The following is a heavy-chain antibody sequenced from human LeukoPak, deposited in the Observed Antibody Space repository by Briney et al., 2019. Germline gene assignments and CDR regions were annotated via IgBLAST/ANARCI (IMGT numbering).Heavy chain of an antibody. CDR2: IYYSGSP. CDR3: ATWRTAKTGFDY. CDR1: GGSISNNNYY. D-gene: IGHD1-1*01. Sequence: SEPLSLTCTVSGGSISNNNYYWAWIRQPPGKGLECIGSIYYSGSPSYNPSLKSRVTISVDTSKNQFSLRLSSVTAADTAVYYCATWRTAKTGFDYWGQGTLVTVSS. J-gene: IGHJ4*02. V-gene: IGHV4-39*01.